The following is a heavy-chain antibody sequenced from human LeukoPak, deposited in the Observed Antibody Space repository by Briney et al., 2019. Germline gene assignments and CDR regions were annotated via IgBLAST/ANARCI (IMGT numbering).Heavy chain of an antibody. Sequence: SVKVSCKASGGTFSSYAINWVRQAPGRGLEWMGGIIPIFGTSNYAHKFQGRVTITADKSTSTAYMELSSLRSEDTAVYYCARVVGLTGYSSSWYSGYYYYMDVWGKGTTVTVSS. CDR2: IIPIFGTS. V-gene: IGHV1-69*06. J-gene: IGHJ6*03. CDR3: ARVVGLTGYSSSWYSGYYYYMDV. CDR1: GGTFSSYA. D-gene: IGHD6-13*01.